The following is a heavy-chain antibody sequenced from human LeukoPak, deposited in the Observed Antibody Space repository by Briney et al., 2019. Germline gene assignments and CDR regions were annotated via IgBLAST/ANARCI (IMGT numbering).Heavy chain of an antibody. D-gene: IGHD1-26*01. Sequence: ASVNVSSEVSRYTFTTYAMNGVRQAPGQGREWMGWINTNTVNPTYAQGFTARFVFSLDPSVSTAYLQISSLKAEDTAVYYCARDGSEEWELLLDYWGQGTLVTVSS. CDR2: INTNTVNP. J-gene: IGHJ4*02. V-gene: IGHV7-4-1*02. CDR1: RYTFTTYA. CDR3: ARDGSEEWELLLDY.